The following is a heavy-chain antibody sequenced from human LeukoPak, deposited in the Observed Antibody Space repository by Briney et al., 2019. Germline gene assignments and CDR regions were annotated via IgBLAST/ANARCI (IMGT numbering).Heavy chain of an antibody. Sequence: GGSLRLSCAASGFTFSSYGMHWVRQAPGKGLEWAAVISYDGSNKYYADSVKGRFTISRDNSKNTLYLQMNSLRAEDTAVYYCAKDNWNDAAEDAFDIWGQGTMVTVSS. CDR2: ISYDGSNK. CDR1: GFTFSSYG. CDR3: AKDNWNDAAEDAFDI. J-gene: IGHJ3*02. D-gene: IGHD1-1*01. V-gene: IGHV3-30*18.